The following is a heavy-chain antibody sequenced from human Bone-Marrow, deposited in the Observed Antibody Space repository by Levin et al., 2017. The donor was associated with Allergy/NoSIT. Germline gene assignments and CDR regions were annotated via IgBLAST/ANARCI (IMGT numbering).Heavy chain of an antibody. CDR1: GYTFTSYD. J-gene: IGHJ6*02. Sequence: ASVKVSCKASGYTFTSYDINWVRQATGQGLEWMGWMNPNSGNTGYAQKFQGRVTMTRNTSISTAYMELSSLRSEDTAVYYCARVRQQPGYYYYGMDVWGQGTTVTVSS. CDR2: MNPNSGNT. D-gene: IGHD6-13*01. CDR3: ARVRQQPGYYYYGMDV. V-gene: IGHV1-8*01.